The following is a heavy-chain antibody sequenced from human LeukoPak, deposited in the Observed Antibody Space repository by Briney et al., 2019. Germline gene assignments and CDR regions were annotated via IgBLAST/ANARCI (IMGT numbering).Heavy chain of an antibody. D-gene: IGHD3-10*01. Sequence: GGSLRLSCSASGFPFSSYAMHWVRQAPGKGLEYVSAISDSGGSTYYADSVKGRFTISRDNSKNALSVQMSSLRAEDTAVYYCVASYYFGSGADFWGQGTLVTVSS. CDR3: VASYYFGSGADF. CDR1: GFPFSSYA. V-gene: IGHV3-64*05. J-gene: IGHJ4*02. CDR2: ISDSGGST.